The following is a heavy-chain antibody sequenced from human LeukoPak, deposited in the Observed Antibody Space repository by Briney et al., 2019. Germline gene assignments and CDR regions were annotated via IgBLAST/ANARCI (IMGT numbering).Heavy chain of an antibody. J-gene: IGHJ4*02. CDR1: GGTFSSYA. V-gene: IGHV1-69*04. Sequence: SVKVSCKASGGTFSSYAISWVRQAPGQGLEWMGRIIPILGIANYAQKFQGRVTITADKSTSTAYMELSSLRSEDTAVYYCARDSRNWSVDYWGQGTLVTVSS. D-gene: IGHD1-1*01. CDR2: IIPILGIA. CDR3: ARDSRNWSVDY.